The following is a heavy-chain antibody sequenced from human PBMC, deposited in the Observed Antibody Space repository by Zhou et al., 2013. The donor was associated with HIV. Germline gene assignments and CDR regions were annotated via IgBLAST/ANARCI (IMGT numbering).Heavy chain of an antibody. J-gene: IGHJ5*02. CDR2: ISAYNGNT. D-gene: IGHD1-26*01. V-gene: IGHV1-18*04. Sequence: QVQLVQSGAEVKKPGASVKVSCKASGYTFTSYYMHWVRQAPGQGLEWMGWISAYNGNTNYAQKFQGRVTITADESTSTAYMELSSLRSEDTAVYYCARERISSFRGDIVGATNHFDPWGQGTLVTVSS. CDR1: GYTFTSYY. CDR3: ARERISSFRGDIVGATNHFDP.